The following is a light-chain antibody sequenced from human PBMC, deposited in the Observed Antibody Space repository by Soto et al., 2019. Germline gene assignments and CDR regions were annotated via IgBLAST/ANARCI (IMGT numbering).Light chain of an antibody. CDR2: LNSDGSH. V-gene: IGLV4-69*01. CDR1: SGHSSYA. CDR3: QTWGTGIHVV. J-gene: IGLJ2*01. Sequence: QPVLTQSPSASASLGASVKLTCTLSSGHSSYAIEWHQQQPEKGPRYLMNLNSDGSHSKGDGIPGRFSGSSSGAERYLTIARLQSEDEADYYCQTWGTGIHVVFGGGTKVTVL.